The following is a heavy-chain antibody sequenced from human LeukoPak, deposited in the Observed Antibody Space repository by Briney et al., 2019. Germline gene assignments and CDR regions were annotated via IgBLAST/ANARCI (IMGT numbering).Heavy chain of an antibody. J-gene: IGHJ5*02. V-gene: IGHV4-39*07. Sequence: PSETLSLTCTVSVRSIRSSSDYWGRIPRPRGKGLEWIGSIYYSGSTYYNPTLKSRVTISVDKSKNQFSLKLSSVTAADTAVYYCARRDYYASGAFDRWGQGTLVTVA. D-gene: IGHD3-10*01. CDR1: VRSIRSSSDY. CDR2: IYYSGST. CDR3: ARRDYYASGAFDR.